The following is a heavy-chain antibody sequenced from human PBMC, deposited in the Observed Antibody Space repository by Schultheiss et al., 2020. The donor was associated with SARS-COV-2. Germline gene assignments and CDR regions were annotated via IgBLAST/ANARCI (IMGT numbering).Heavy chain of an antibody. J-gene: IGHJ6*02. CDR2: INHSGST. CDR3: ARVSSSSYYGMDV. V-gene: IGHV4-39*01. D-gene: IGHD6-6*01. Sequence: SETLSLTCTVSGGSISSGGYYWSWIRQPPGKGLEWIGEINHSGSTYYNPSLKSRVTISVDTSKNQFSLKLSSVTAADTAVYYCARVSSSSYYGMDVWGQGTTVTVSS. CDR1: GGSISSGGYY.